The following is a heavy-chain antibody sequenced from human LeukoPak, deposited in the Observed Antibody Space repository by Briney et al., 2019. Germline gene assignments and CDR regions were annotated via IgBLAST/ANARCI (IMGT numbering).Heavy chain of an antibody. D-gene: IGHD3-16*01. V-gene: IGHV1-2*02. CDR3: ARHRGNSVWDLDS. CDR1: GYTFTAYY. J-gene: IGHJ4*02. Sequence: ASVKVSCKTSGYTFTAYYIHWVRQAPGQGLEWMGWINPNSGGTNDAQKFQDRVTMTRDTSINTAYMELSSLRSDDTAVYYCARHRGNSVWDLDSWGQGTLVTVSS. CDR2: INPNSGGT.